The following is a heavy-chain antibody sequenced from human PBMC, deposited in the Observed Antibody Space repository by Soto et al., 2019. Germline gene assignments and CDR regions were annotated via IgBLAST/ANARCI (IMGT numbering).Heavy chain of an antibody. CDR2: IYYSGST. V-gene: IGHV4-30-4*01. J-gene: IGHJ5*02. CDR1: GGSISSGDYY. D-gene: IGHD1-26*01. Sequence: SETLSLTCTVSGGSISSGDYYWSWIRQPPGKGLEWIGYIYYSGSTYYNPSLKSRVTISVDTSKNQFSLKLSSVTAADTVVYYCASFSKELGWFDPWGQGTLVTVSS. CDR3: ASFSKELGWFDP.